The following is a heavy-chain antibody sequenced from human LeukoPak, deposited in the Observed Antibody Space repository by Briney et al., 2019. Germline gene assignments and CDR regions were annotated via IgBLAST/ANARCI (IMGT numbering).Heavy chain of an antibody. CDR1: GFTFSSYW. J-gene: IGHJ4*02. Sequence: GGSLRLSCAASGFTFSSYWMHWVRQAPGKGLVWVSRSDMSTTTYADSVKGRFTISRDNAKNTLYLQMNSLRAEDTAVYYCARAGRGLRYFDWLTYDYWGQGTLVTVSS. V-gene: IGHV3-74*01. CDR3: ARAGRGLRYFDWLTYDY. D-gene: IGHD3-9*01. CDR2: SDMSTT.